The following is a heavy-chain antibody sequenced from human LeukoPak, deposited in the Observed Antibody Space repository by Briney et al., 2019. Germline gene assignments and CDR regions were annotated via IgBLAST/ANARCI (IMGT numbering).Heavy chain of an antibody. CDR3: VRSAKGVFDI. V-gene: IGHV3-64D*09. D-gene: IGHD3-3*01. CDR2: ITSNGGST. Sequence: GGSLRLSCSASGFTFSSYAMCWVRQAPGKGPEYVSAITSNGGSTYYADTAKGRFTISRDNSKNTLFLQMSSLRTEDTAVYYCVRSAKGVFDIWGQGTMVTVSS. CDR1: GFTFSSYA. J-gene: IGHJ3*02.